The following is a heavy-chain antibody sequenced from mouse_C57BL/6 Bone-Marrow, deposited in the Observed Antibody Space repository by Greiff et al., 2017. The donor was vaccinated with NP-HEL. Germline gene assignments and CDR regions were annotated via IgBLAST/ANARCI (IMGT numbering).Heavy chain of an antibody. J-gene: IGHJ3*01. CDR1: GFSLTSYG. Sequence: QVQLKESGPGLVAPSQSLSITCTVSGFSLTSYGVDWVRQSPGKGLEWLGEIWGVGSTNYNSALKSRLSISKDNTQSQVFLHMNSLQTDDTAVYYCASGSYDGYSFAYWGQGTLVTVSA. D-gene: IGHD2-3*01. V-gene: IGHV2-6*01. CDR3: ASGSYDGYSFAY. CDR2: IWGVGST.